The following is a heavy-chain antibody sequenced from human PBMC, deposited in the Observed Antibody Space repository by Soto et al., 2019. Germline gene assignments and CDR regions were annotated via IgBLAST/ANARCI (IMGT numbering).Heavy chain of an antibody. J-gene: IGHJ6*02. Sequence: SETLSLTCTVSGGSVSSGSYYWSWIRQPPGKGLGWIGYIYYSGSTNYNPSLKSRVTISVDTSKNQFSLKLSSVTAADTAVYYCARSDSSGYYLTANYYYYYGMDVWGQGTTVTVS. V-gene: IGHV4-61*01. CDR3: ARSDSSGYYLTANYYYYYGMDV. CDR1: GGSVSSGSYY. CDR2: IYYSGST. D-gene: IGHD3-22*01.